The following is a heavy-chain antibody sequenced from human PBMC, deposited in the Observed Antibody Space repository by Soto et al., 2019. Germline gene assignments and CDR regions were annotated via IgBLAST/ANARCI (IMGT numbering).Heavy chain of an antibody. CDR1: GFTVSSNY. J-gene: IGHJ4*02. V-gene: IGHV3-66*01. D-gene: IGHD3-22*01. Sequence: GGSLRLSCAASGFTVSSNYMSWVRQAPGKGLEWVSVIYSGGSTYYADSVKGRFTISRDNSKNTLYLQMNSLRAEDTAVYYCARDFGDSSGCYVDYWGQGTLVTVSS. CDR2: IYSGGST. CDR3: ARDFGDSSGCYVDY.